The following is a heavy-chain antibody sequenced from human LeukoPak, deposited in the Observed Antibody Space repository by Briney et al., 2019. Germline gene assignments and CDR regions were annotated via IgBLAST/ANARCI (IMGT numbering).Heavy chain of an antibody. CDR1: GFTFDDYG. V-gene: IGHV3-20*04. CDR3: ARGAYYYDSSGYYYFDY. CDR2: INWNGGST. Sequence: GGSLRLSCAGSGFTFDDYGMSWVRQAPGKGLEWVSGINWNGGSTAYADSVKGRFTISRDNAENSLYLQMNSLRAEDTALYYCARGAYYYDSSGYYYFDYWGQGALVTVSS. D-gene: IGHD3-22*01. J-gene: IGHJ4*02.